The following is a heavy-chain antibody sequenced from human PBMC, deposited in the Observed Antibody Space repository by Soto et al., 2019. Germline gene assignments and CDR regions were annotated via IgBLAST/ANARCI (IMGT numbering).Heavy chain of an antibody. J-gene: IGHJ5*02. D-gene: IGHD1-1*01. Sequence: PSETLSLTCTVSGSSLGSSGFYWSWIRKSAGKGLEWIGRIYATGTTDYNPSLKSRVMMSVDTSKKQFSLKLRSVTAADTAVYYCVRDGTKTLRDWFDPWGQGISVTVSS. CDR2: IYATGTT. CDR3: VRDGTKTLRDWFDP. V-gene: IGHV4-61*02. CDR1: GSSLGSSGFY.